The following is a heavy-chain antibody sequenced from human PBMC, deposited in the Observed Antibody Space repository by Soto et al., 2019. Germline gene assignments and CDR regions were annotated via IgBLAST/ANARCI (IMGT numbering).Heavy chain of an antibody. CDR1: GYIFTTYW. J-gene: IGHJ4*02. CDR3: ARQWNFDY. Sequence: GESLKISCKASGYIFTTYWIAWVRRMPGQGLEWIGIINPIDSDTRYSPSFQGQVTISADKSISTTYLQWSSLKASDTAIYYCARQWNFDYWGQGTLVTVSS. D-gene: IGHD5-12*01. CDR2: INPIDSDT. V-gene: IGHV5-51*01.